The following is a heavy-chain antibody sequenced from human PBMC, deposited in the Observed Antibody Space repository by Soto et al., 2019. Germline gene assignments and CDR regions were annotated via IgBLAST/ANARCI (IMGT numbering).Heavy chain of an antibody. V-gene: IGHV3-30*18. D-gene: IGHD3-3*01. CDR1: GFTFSSYG. J-gene: IGHJ4*02. CDR2: ISYDGSNK. Sequence: VGSLRLSCAASGFTFSSYGMHWVRQAPGKGLEWVAVISYDGSNKYYADSVKGRFTISRDNSKNTLYLQMNSLRAEDTAVYYCAKAPGRLEWLAHFDYWGQGTLVTVSS. CDR3: AKAPGRLEWLAHFDY.